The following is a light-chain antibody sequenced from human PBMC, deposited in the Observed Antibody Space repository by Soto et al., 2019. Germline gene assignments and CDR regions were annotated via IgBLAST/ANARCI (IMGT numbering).Light chain of an antibody. V-gene: IGKV3-11*01. J-gene: IGKJ1*01. CDR3: QQRSSWPWT. CDR1: QSVRSS. Sequence: EILLTQSPATLSLSPGERATLFCRASQSVRSSLAWYQQKPGQAPRLLIYDASTRATGIPGRFSGSGSGTDFTLTISNLEPEDFAVYYCQQRSSWPWTFGQGAKVEIK. CDR2: DAS.